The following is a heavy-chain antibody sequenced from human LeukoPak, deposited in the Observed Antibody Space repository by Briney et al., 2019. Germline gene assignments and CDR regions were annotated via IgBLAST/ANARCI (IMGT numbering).Heavy chain of an antibody. J-gene: IGHJ4*02. V-gene: IGHV4-39*07. CDR1: GGSISSSSYY. CDR3: VADPINFDF. Sequence: SETLSLTCTVSGGSISSSSYYWGWIRQPPGKGLEWIGSIYHSGSTYYNPSLKSRVTISVDTSKNQYSLKLSSVTAADTAVYYCVADPINFDFWGQGNLVTVSS. CDR2: IYHSGST.